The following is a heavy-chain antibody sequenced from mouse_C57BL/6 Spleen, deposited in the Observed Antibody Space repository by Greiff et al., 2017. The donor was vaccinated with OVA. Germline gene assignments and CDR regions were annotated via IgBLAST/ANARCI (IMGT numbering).Heavy chain of an antibody. CDR3: TRKIYYGSSYAMDY. V-gene: IGHV6-6*01. CDR1: GFTFSDAW. D-gene: IGHD1-1*01. Sequence: EVQLVESGGGLVQPGGSMKLSCAASGFTFSDAWMDWVRQSPEKGLEWVAEIRNKANNHATYYAESVKGRFTISRDDSKSSVYLQMNSLRAEDTGIYYCTRKIYYGSSYAMDYWGQGTAVTVSS. J-gene: IGHJ4*01. CDR2: IRNKANNHAT.